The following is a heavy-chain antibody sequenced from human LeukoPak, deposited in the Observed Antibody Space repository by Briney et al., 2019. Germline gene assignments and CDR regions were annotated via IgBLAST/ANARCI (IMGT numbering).Heavy chain of an antibody. J-gene: IGHJ4*02. D-gene: IGHD4-23*01. CDR1: GFTFSSYW. CDR3: ARETDYGGTIFDY. Sequence: GGSLRLSCAASGFTFSSYWMSWVRQAPGKGLEWVANIKQDGSEKHYVDSVKGRFTISRDNAKNSLYLQMNSLRAEDTAVYYCARETDYGGTIFDYWGQGTLVTVSS. V-gene: IGHV3-7*01. CDR2: IKQDGSEK.